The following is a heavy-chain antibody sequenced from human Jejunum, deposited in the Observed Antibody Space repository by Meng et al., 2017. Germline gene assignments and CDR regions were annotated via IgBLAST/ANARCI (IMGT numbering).Heavy chain of an antibody. V-gene: IGHV3-48*03. CDR3: RGWLSTFDI. D-gene: IGHD3-22*01. CDR2: ISSAGRTI. J-gene: IGHJ3*02. Sequence: GESLKISCAASGFSFSAYGMNWVRQVPGKGLEWISHISSAGRTIYYADSVKGRFTVSRDDAKNSLSLQMNNLRADDTAVYYCRGWLSTFDIWGQGTMVTVSS. CDR1: GFSFSAYG.